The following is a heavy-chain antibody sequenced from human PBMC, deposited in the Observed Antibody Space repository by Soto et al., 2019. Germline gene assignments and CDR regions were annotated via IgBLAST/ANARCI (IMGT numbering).Heavy chain of an antibody. CDR2: IYYSGST. CDR1: GGSISSYY. Sequence: SETLSLTCTVSGGSISSYYWSWIRQPPGKGLEWIGYIYYSGSTNYNPSLKSRVTISVDTSKNQFSLKLSSVTAADTAVYYCARVPSLFGVAKQYAFDIWGQGTMVTVSS. CDR3: ARVPSLFGVAKQYAFDI. J-gene: IGHJ3*02. D-gene: IGHD3-3*01. V-gene: IGHV4-59*01.